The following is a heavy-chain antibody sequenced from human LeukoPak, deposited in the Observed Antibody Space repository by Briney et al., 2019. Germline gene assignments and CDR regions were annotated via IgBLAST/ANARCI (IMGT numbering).Heavy chain of an antibody. V-gene: IGHV3-48*01. CDR2: ISSSSSTI. CDR1: GFIFSSYG. D-gene: IGHD3-10*01. J-gene: IGHJ6*03. CDR3: ARSDIYYYGSGSYYYYYYMDV. Sequence: GGSLRLSCAASGFIFSSYGMHWVRQAPGKGLEWVSYISSSSSTIYYADSVKGRFTISRDNAKNSLYLQMNSLRAEDTAVYYCARSDIYYYGSGSYYYYYYMDVWGKGTTVTVSS.